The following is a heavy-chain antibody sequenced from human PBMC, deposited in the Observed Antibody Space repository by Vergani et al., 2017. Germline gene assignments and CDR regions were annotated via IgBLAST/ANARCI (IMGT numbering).Heavy chain of an antibody. CDR3: ARDLIAAAGTYWFDP. CDR2: IKQDGSEK. J-gene: IGHJ5*02. CDR1: GFPFSSYW. Sequence: EVQLVESGGGLVQPGGSLRLSCAASGFPFSSYWMSWVRQAPGKGLEWVANIKQDGSEKYYVDSVKGRFTISRDNAKNSLYLQMNSLRAEDTAVYYCARDLIAAAGTYWFDPGSQGTLVTVSS. V-gene: IGHV3-7*01. D-gene: IGHD6-13*01.